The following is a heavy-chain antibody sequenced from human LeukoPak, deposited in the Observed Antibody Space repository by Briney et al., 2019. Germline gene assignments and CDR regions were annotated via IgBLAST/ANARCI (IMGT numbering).Heavy chain of an antibody. CDR1: GYTFTGYY. D-gene: IGHD1-26*01. V-gene: IGHV1-2*02. Sequence: ASVKVSCKASGYTFTGYYMHWVRQAPGQGLEWMGWINPNSGGANYAQKFQGRVTMTRDTSISTAYMELSRLRSDDTAVYYCARVHRGSYPSDYWGQGTLVTVSS. CDR2: INPNSGGA. J-gene: IGHJ4*02. CDR3: ARVHRGSYPSDY.